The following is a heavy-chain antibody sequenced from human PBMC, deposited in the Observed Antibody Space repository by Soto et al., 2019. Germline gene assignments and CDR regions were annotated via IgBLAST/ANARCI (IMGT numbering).Heavy chain of an antibody. Sequence: ASVKVSCKAFGYTFTSYGISWVRQAPGQGLEWMGWISAYNGNTNYAQKLQGRVTMTTDTSTSTAYMELRSLRSDDTAVYYCVVAAQPYYFDYWGQGTLVTVSS. CDR2: ISAYNGNT. CDR3: VVAAQPYYFDY. CDR1: GYTFTSYG. V-gene: IGHV1-18*01. J-gene: IGHJ4*02. D-gene: IGHD2-15*01.